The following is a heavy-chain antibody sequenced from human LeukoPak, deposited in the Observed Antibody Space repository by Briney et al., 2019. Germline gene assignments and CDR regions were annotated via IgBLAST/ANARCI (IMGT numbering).Heavy chain of an antibody. V-gene: IGHV3-48*03. Sequence: PGGSLRLSCAASGFTFSSYEMSWVRQAPGKGLEWVSYISSSGRTTYYADSVKGRFTISRDNAKNSLYLQMNSLRAEDTAVYYCARDLRLLAVAAPFDYWGQGTLVTVSS. J-gene: IGHJ4*02. D-gene: IGHD6-19*01. CDR2: ISSSGRTT. CDR1: GFTFSSYE. CDR3: ARDLRLLAVAAPFDY.